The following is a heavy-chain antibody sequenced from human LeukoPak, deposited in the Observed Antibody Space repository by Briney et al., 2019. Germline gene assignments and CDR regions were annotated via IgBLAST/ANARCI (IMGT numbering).Heavy chain of an antibody. Sequence: GGSLRLSCAASGFTVSSNYMSWVRQAPGKGLGWVSVIYSGGTTYYADSVKGRFTTSRDNSKNTLYLQMSSLRAEDTAVYYCARGIAAAGRFDYWGQGTLVTVSS. CDR3: ARGIAAAGRFDY. D-gene: IGHD6-13*01. J-gene: IGHJ4*02. V-gene: IGHV3-53*01. CDR1: GFTVSSNY. CDR2: IYSGGTT.